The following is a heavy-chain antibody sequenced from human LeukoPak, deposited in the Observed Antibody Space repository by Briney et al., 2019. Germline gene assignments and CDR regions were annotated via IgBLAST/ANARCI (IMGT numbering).Heavy chain of an antibody. J-gene: IGHJ3*02. CDR3: ARYGFSSSWQGGWHAFDI. Sequence: ASVKVSCKASGYTLTSYYMHWVRQAPGQGLEWMGIINPTVGDTIYAQKFQGRVTMTRDMSTSTVYMELSSLRSDDTAVYYCARYGFSSSWQGGWHAFDIWGQGAMVTVSS. V-gene: IGHV1-46*01. D-gene: IGHD6-13*01. CDR2: INPTVGDT. CDR1: GYTLTSYY.